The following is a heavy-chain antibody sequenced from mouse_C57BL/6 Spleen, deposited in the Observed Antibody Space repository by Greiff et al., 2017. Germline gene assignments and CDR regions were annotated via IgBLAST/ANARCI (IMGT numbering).Heavy chain of an antibody. CDR1: GFTFSDYG. Sequence: EVMLVESGGGLVKPGGSLKLSCAASGFTFSDYGMHWVRQAPEKGLEWVAYISSGSSTIYYADTVKGRFTISRDNAKNTLFLQMTSLRSEDTAMYYCARVNGTGAMDYWGQGTSVTVSS. V-gene: IGHV5-17*01. J-gene: IGHJ4*01. D-gene: IGHD4-1*01. CDR2: ISSGSSTI. CDR3: ARVNGTGAMDY.